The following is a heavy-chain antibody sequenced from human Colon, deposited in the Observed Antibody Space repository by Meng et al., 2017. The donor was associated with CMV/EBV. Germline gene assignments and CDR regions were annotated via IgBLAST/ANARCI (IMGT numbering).Heavy chain of an antibody. V-gene: IGHV4-59*11. CDR3: ARGLGHASNNSHDY. J-gene: IGHJ4*02. Sequence: SETLSLTCTVSGESMRSHYWSWIRQPPGKGLEWMGHVYYSGSATYSPSLRSQVSISLDMSKNQFSLKLRSVTAADTAMYFCARGLGHASNNSHDYWGQGTLVTVSS. CDR2: VYYSGSA. CDR1: GESMRSHY. D-gene: IGHD1-1*01.